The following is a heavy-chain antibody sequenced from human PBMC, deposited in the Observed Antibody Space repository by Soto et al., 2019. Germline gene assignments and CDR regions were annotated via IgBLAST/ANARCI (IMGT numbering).Heavy chain of an antibody. J-gene: IGHJ6*02. CDR2: IIPIFGTA. Sequence: SVKVSCKASGYTFTNFGISWVRQAPGQGLEWMGGIIPIFGTANYAQKFQGRVTITADESTSTAYMELSSLRSEDTAVYYCARDFAIPSYYGMDVWGQGTTVTVSS. V-gene: IGHV1-69*13. D-gene: IGHD2-2*01. CDR3: ARDFAIPSYYGMDV. CDR1: GYTFTNFG.